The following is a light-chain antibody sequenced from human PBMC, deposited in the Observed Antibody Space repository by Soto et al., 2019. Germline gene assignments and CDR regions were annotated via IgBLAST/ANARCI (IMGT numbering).Light chain of an antibody. CDR1: QSVSTY. Sequence: ETVLTQSPATLSLSPGESATLSCRASQSVSTYLAWYQQKPGQAPRLLIYDASNRVTGIPARFRGSGSGTDFTLTISSLEPDDFAVYYCQQRSNWPIITFGQGTRLEIK. CDR2: DAS. V-gene: IGKV3-11*01. J-gene: IGKJ5*01. CDR3: QQRSNWPIIT.